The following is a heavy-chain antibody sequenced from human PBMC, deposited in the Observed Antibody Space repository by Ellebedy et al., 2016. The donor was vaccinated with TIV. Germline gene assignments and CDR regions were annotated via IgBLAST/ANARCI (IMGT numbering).Heavy chain of an antibody. CDR3: TRGPLWTRTGDY. D-gene: IGHD3-16*01. Sequence: AASVKVSCKASGYTFTSYGISWVRQAPGQGLEWMGWISAYNGDTNHAQKFQGRVTMTTDTSTITAYMELRSLRSYDTAVYYFTRGPLWTRTGDYWGQGTLVTVSS. V-gene: IGHV1-18*04. CDR1: GYTFTSYG. CDR2: ISAYNGDT. J-gene: IGHJ4*02.